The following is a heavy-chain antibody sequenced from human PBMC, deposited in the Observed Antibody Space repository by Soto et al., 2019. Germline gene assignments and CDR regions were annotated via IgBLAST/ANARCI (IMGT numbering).Heavy chain of an antibody. CDR1: GFTFSSYA. CDR3: AKDPLGYCSGGSCVRPYYYYYMDV. J-gene: IGHJ6*03. CDR2: ISGSGGST. D-gene: IGHD2-15*01. V-gene: IGHV3-23*01. Sequence: GGSLRLSCAASGFTFSSYAMGWVRQAPGKGLEWVSAISGSGGSTYYADSVKGRFTISRDNSKNTLYLQMNSLRAEDTAVYYCAKDPLGYCSGGSCVRPYYYYYMDVWGKGTTVTVSS.